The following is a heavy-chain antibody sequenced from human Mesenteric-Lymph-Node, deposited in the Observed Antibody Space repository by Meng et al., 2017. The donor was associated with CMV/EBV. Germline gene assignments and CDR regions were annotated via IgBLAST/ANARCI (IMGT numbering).Heavy chain of an antibody. V-gene: IGHV5-10-1*01. CDR2: IDPSDSYT. CDR3: ARRPHYYGSGSYDFDY. Sequence: SGYSFTSYWISWVRQMPGKGLEWMGRIDPSDSYTNYSPSFHGHVTISADKSISTAYLQWSSLKASDTAMYYCARRPHYYGSGSYDFDYWGQGTLVTVSS. D-gene: IGHD3-10*01. J-gene: IGHJ4*02. CDR1: GYSFTSYW.